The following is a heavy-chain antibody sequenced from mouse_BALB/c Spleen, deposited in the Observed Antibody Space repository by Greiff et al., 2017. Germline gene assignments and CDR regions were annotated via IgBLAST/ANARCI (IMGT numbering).Heavy chain of an antibody. CDR1: GYSITSDYA. CDR3: ARDGYSGGYFDY. Sequence: DVQLQESGPGLVKPSQSLSLTCTVTGYSITSDYAWNWIRQFPGNKLEWMGYISYSGSTSYNPSLKSRISITRDTSKNQFFLQLNSVTTEDTATYYCARDGYSGGYFDYWGQGTTLTVSS. D-gene: IGHD2-3*01. V-gene: IGHV3-2*02. CDR2: ISYSGST. J-gene: IGHJ2*01.